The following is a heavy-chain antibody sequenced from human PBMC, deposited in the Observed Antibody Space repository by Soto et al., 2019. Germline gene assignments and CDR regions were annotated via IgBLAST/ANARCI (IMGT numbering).Heavy chain of an antibody. CDR2: IKQDGSEK. CDR3: ARDRYSYYDFWSGSLPYYYYGMDV. CDR1: GFTFSDNY. V-gene: IGHV3-7*01. J-gene: IGHJ6*02. Sequence: PGGSLRLSCAASGFTFSDNYMSWIRQAPGKGLEWVANIKQDGSEKYYVDSVKGRFTISRDNAKNSLYLQMNSLRAEDTAVYYCARDRYSYYDFWSGSLPYYYYGMDVWGQGTTVTVSS. D-gene: IGHD3-3*01.